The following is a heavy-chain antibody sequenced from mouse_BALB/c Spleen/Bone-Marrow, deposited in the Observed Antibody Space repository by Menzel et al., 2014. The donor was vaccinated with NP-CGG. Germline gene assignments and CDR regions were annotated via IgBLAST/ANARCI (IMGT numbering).Heavy chain of an antibody. Sequence: LQQSGGGLVQPGGSLKLSCAASGFTFSSYTMSWVRQTPEKRLEWVAYISNGGGSTYYPGTVKGRFTISRDNAKNTLYLQMSSLKSEDTAMYYCARQIYFPYFDYWGQGTTLTVSS. CDR1: GFTFSSYT. D-gene: IGHD2-1*01. CDR3: ARQIYFPYFDY. J-gene: IGHJ2*01. CDR2: ISNGGGST. V-gene: IGHV5-12-2*01.